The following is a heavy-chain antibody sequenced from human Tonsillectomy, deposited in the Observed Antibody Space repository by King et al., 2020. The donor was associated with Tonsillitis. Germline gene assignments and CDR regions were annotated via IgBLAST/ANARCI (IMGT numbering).Heavy chain of an antibody. J-gene: IGHJ4*02. CDR3: ANTPLRYFDRSAGGYFDY. V-gene: IGHV3-23*04. D-gene: IGHD3-9*01. Sequence: VQLVESGGGLVQPGGSLRLSCAASGFTFSSYAMSWVRQAPGKGLEWVSAISGSGGSTYYADSVKGRFTISRDNSKNTLYLQMNSLRAEDTAVYYCANTPLRYFDRSAGGYFDYWGQGTLVTVSS. CDR2: ISGSGGST. CDR1: GFTFSSYA.